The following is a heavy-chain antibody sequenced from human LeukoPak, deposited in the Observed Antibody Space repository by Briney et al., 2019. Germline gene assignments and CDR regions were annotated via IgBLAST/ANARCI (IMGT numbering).Heavy chain of an antibody. J-gene: IGHJ4*02. CDR3: ARNSYGTTYFY. V-gene: IGHV4-61*02. CDR2: ISTSGST. Sequence: PSETLSLTCTVSGGSINSGSFYWSWIRRPAGEGLEWIGRISTSGSTDYNPSLKSRVTISLDTSKNQFSLRLNSVTAADTAVYYCARNSYGTTYFYWGQGTLVTVSS. D-gene: IGHD1-1*01. CDR1: GGSINSGSFY.